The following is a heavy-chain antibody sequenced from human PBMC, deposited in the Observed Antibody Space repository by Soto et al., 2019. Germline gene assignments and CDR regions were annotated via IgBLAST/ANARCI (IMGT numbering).Heavy chain of an antibody. V-gene: IGHV3-23*01. Sequence: GGSLRLSFAASGFRFSSYALGWVRQAPGKGLEWVSGISGSGDSTYYGDSVKGRFTISRDNSKNTLYVQMNSLRAEDTAVYYCALGYSYAPFDPWGQGTLVTVSS. CDR2: ISGSGDST. D-gene: IGHD5-18*01. CDR3: ALGYSYAPFDP. CDR1: GFRFSSYA. J-gene: IGHJ5*02.